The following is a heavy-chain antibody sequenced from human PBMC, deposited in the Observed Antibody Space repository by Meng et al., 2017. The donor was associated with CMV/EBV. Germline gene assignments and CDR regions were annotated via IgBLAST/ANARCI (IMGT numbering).Heavy chain of an antibody. J-gene: IGHJ6*02. CDR1: GYSISSGYY. CDR3: ARDQLTGMDV. V-gene: IGHV4-38-2*02. CDR2: IYHSGST. Sequence: SETLSLTCTVSGYSISSGYYWGWIRQPPGKGLEWIGCIYHSGSTYYNPSLKSRVTISVDTSKNQFSLKLSSVTAADTAVYYCARDQLTGMDVWGQGTTVTVSS. D-gene: IGHD2-2*01.